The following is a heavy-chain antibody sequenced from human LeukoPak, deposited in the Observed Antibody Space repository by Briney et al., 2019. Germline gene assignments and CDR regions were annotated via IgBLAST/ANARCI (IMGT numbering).Heavy chain of an antibody. CDR3: ARDLRRGWYGFVF. CDR2: INYRGNT. CDR1: GDSIREYY. D-gene: IGHD6-19*01. Sequence: SDTLSLTRTVSGDSIREYYQSWMRHPPARGLEGIGYINYRGNTNYNPSLKSRVTFSVDTSKNQFSLKVPSVTAADTAVYYCARDLRRGWYGFVFWGQGTLVTVSS. V-gene: IGHV4-59*01. J-gene: IGHJ4*02.